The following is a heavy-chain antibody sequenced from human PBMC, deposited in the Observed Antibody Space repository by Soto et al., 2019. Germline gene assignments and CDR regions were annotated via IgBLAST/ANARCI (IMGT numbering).Heavy chain of an antibody. CDR3: ARGAAAVPYYYYYYGMDV. J-gene: IGHJ6*02. V-gene: IGHV4-59*01. CDR1: GGSISSYY. CDR2: IYYSGST. Sequence: SETLSLTCTVSGGSISSYYWSWIRQPPGKGLEWIGYIYYSGSTNYNPSLKSRVTISVDTSKNQFSLKLSSVTAADTAVYYCARGAAAVPYYYYYYGMDVWGQGTTVT. D-gene: IGHD6-13*01.